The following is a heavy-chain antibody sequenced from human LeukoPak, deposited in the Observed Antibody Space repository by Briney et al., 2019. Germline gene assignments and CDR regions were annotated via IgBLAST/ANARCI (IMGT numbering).Heavy chain of an antibody. CDR2: ISSSSYI. V-gene: IGHV3-21*01. D-gene: IGHD3-22*01. CDR3: ARDPHTYDSSGYYLGTDY. CDR1: GFTFSSYS. Sequence: PGGSLRLSCAASGFTFSSYSMNWVRQAPGKGLEWVSSISSSSYIYYADSVKGRFTISRDNAKNSLYLQMNSLRAEDTAVYYCARDPHTYDSSGYYLGTDYWGQGTLVTVSS. J-gene: IGHJ4*02.